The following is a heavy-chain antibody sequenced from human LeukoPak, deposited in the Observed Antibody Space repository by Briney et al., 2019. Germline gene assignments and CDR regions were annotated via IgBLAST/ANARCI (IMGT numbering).Heavy chain of an antibody. Sequence: SVKVSCKASGGSFSSYGISLVRLAPGQGLEWMGGIIPIFGTPNHAQKFQGRVTITTDDSTSTAYMELSSLRSEDTAVYYCARDVRGYYYMDVWGEGTTVSVSS. CDR3: ARDVRGYYYMDV. J-gene: IGHJ6*03. V-gene: IGHV1-69*05. CDR2: IIPIFGTP. CDR1: GGSFSSYG. D-gene: IGHD3-16*02.